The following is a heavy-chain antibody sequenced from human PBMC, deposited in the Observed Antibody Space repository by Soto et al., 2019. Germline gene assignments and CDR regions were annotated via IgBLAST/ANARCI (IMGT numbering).Heavy chain of an antibody. CDR2: INPNSGAT. Sequence: ASVKVSCKTSGYTFTGYYIHWVRQAPGQGLEWMGCINPNSGATNYAQKFRGWVTMTRDTSISTAYMEVSRLTSDDTAVYYCARAGITMVRGVPKPFDYWGQGTLVTVSS. CDR3: ARAGITMVRGVPKPFDY. V-gene: IGHV1-2*04. J-gene: IGHJ4*02. D-gene: IGHD3-10*01. CDR1: GYTFTGYY.